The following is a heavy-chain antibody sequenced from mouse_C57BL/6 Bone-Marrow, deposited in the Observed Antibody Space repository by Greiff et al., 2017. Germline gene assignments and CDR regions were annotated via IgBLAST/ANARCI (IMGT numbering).Heavy chain of an antibody. CDR2: ISNGGGST. Sequence: EVHLVESGGGLVQPGGSLKLSCAASGFTFSDYYMYWVRQTPEKRLEWVAYISNGGGSTYYPDTVKGRFTISRDNAKNTLYLQMSRLKSEDTAMYYCARPRDAMDYWGQGTSVTVSS. V-gene: IGHV5-12*01. J-gene: IGHJ4*01. CDR3: ARPRDAMDY. CDR1: GFTFSDYY.